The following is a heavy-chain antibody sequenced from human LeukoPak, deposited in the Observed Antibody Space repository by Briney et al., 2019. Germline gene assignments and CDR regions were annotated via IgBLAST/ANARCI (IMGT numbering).Heavy chain of an antibody. CDR3: AGESGGLDY. CDR1: GFTFSDYY. J-gene: IGHJ4*02. Sequence: GRSLRLSCAASGFTFSDYYMSWIRQAPGQGLEWVSYITSSGSAIFYADSVKGRFTISRDNAKNSLYLQMNSLRAEDTAVYYCAGESGGLDYWGQGTLVTVSS. D-gene: IGHD4-23*01. CDR2: ITSSGSAI. V-gene: IGHV3-11*01.